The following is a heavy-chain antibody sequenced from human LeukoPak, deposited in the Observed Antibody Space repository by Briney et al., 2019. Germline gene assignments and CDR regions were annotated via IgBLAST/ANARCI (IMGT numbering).Heavy chain of an antibody. D-gene: IGHD3-10*01. CDR1: GFTFSSYL. J-gene: IGHJ6*01. Sequence: GGSLRLSCAASGFTFSSYLMHWVRQAPGKGLVWVSRINSHGSSTIYADSEKGRFTISRDNAKNTLYLQMNSLRAEDTAVYYCARGVQGELGFSYGMGVWGKGTTVTLSS. CDR3: ARGVQGELGFSYGMGV. V-gene: IGHV3-74*01. CDR2: INSHGSST.